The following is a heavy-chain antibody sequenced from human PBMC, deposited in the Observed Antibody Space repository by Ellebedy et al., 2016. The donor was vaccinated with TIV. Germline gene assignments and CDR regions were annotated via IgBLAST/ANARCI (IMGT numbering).Heavy chain of an antibody. V-gene: IGHV4-59*08. CDR2: IYYSGST. D-gene: IGHD5-24*01. Sequence: MPSETLSLTCTASGGSISSYYWSWIPQLPGKGLEWIGYIYYSGSTNYNPSLKSRVTISVDTSKNQFSLKLSPVTAADTAVYYCARLGRDGYKDYWGQGTLVTVSS. CDR1: GGSISSYY. J-gene: IGHJ4*02. CDR3: ARLGRDGYKDY.